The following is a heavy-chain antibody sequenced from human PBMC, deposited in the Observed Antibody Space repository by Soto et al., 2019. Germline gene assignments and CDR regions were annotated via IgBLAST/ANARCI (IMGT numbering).Heavy chain of an antibody. Sequence: QVQLVQSGAEVKKPGSSVKVSCKASGGTFSSYAISWVRQAPGQGLEWMGGNIPIFGTANYAQKFQGRVTITADESTSTAYMELSSLRSEDTAVYYCARLPPPAAEDYYYYYGMDVWGQGTTVTVSS. CDR2: NIPIFGTA. D-gene: IGHD2-15*01. J-gene: IGHJ6*02. CDR1: GGTFSSYA. V-gene: IGHV1-69*01. CDR3: ARLPPPAAEDYYYYYGMDV.